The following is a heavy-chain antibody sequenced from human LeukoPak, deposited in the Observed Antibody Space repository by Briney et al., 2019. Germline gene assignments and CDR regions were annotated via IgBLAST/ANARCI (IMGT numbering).Heavy chain of an antibody. J-gene: IGHJ5*02. CDR2: ISSSGSTI. D-gene: IGHD2-21*02. CDR1: GFTFSSYE. V-gene: IGHV3-48*03. Sequence: GGSLRLSCAASGFTFSSYEMNWVRQAPGKGLEWVSYISSSGSTIYYADSVKGRFTISRDNAKNSLYLQMNRLRAEDTAVYYCARGLYCGGDCYPSRFDPWGQGTLVTVSS. CDR3: ARGLYCGGDCYPSRFDP.